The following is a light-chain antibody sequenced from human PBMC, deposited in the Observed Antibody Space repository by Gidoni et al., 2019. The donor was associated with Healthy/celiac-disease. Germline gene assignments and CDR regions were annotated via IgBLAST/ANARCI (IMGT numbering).Light chain of an antibody. Sequence: SSELTQDPAVSVAWGQTGRITCQGDSLRSYYASWYQQKPGQATVLVLYGKNNRPSGIPDRFSGSSSGNTASLTITGAQAEDEADYYCNSRDSSGNPPVVFGGGPKLTVL. V-gene: IGLV3-19*01. J-gene: IGLJ2*01. CDR1: SLRSYY. CDR2: GKN. CDR3: NSRDSSGNPPVV.